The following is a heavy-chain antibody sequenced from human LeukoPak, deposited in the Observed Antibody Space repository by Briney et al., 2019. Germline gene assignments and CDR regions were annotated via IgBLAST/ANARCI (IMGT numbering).Heavy chain of an antibody. V-gene: IGHV1-2*02. Sequence: ASVKVSCKASGYTFTGYYMHWVRQAPGQGLEWMGWINPSSGGTNYAQKFQGRVTMTRDTSISTAYMELSRLRSDDTAVYYCARDWEGSSSWYAGDYWGQGTLVTVSS. CDR1: GYTFTGYY. CDR3: ARDWEGSSSWYAGDY. J-gene: IGHJ4*02. CDR2: INPSSGGT. D-gene: IGHD6-13*01.